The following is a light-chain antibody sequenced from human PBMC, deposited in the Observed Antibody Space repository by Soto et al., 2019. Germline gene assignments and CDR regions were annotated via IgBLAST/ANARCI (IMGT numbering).Light chain of an antibody. CDR3: SSYTSSSSYV. V-gene: IGLV2-14*01. CDR1: SSDVGGYKY. Sequence: QSVLTQPASVSGSPGQSITISCTGTSSDVGGYKYVSWYQQNPGKAPKIMIYEVSNRPSGVSNRFSGSKSGNTASLTISGLQAEDEADYYCSSYTSSSSYVFGTGTKLTVL. J-gene: IGLJ1*01. CDR2: EVS.